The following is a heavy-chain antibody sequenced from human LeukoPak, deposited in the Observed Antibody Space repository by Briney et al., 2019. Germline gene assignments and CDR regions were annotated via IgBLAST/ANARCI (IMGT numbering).Heavy chain of an antibody. Sequence: SETLSLTCTVSGGSISSSSYYWGWIRQPPGKGLEWIGSIYYSGSTYYNPSLKSRVTISVDTSKNQFSLKLRSVTAADTAVYYCASDYCSGGSCYSDYAFDIWGQGTMVTVSS. V-gene: IGHV4-39*07. CDR1: GGSISSSSYY. CDR3: ASDYCSGGSCYSDYAFDI. D-gene: IGHD2-15*01. CDR2: IYYSGST. J-gene: IGHJ3*02.